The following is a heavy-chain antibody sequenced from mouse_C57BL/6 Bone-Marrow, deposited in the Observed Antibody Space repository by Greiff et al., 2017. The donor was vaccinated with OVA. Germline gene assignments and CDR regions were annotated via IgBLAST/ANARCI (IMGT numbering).Heavy chain of an antibody. J-gene: IGHJ2*01. Sequence: VQLQQSGAALARPGASVTLSCKASGYTFTSYGISWVKQRTGQGLEWIGEIYPRSGNTYYNEKFKGKATLTADKSSSTAYMELRSLTSEDSAVYFCARGTYSNYVGCDYWGQGTTLTVSS. V-gene: IGHV1-81*01. CDR2: IYPRSGNT. D-gene: IGHD2-5*01. CDR3: ARGTYSNYVGCDY. CDR1: GYTFTSYG.